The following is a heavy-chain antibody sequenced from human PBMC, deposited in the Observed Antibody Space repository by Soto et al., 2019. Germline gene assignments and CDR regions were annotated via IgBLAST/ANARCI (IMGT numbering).Heavy chain of an antibody. D-gene: IGHD5-18*01. V-gene: IGHV4-34*01. Sequence: QVQLQQWGAGLLKPSETLSLTCAVYGGSFSGYYWSWIRQPPGKGLEWIGEINHSGSTNYNPSLKSRVTISVDTSKNQFSLKLSSVTAADTAVYYCARANAQLWCDFDYWGQGALVTVSS. J-gene: IGHJ4*02. CDR3: ARANAQLWCDFDY. CDR2: INHSGST. CDR1: GGSFSGYY.